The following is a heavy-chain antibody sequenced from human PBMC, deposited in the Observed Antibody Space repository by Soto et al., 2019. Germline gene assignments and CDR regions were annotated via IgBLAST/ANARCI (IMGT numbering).Heavy chain of an antibody. CDR1: VYIFTSYW. Sequence: PGESLKISCKRSVYIFTSYWIVWFRQMPGKGLEWMGIIYPGDSDTRYSPSFQGQVTISADKSISTAYLQWSSLKASDTAMYYCARIGRGPEDVWGQGTTVTVSS. J-gene: IGHJ6*02. CDR2: IYPGDSDT. V-gene: IGHV5-51*01. CDR3: ARIGRGPEDV. D-gene: IGHD3-10*01.